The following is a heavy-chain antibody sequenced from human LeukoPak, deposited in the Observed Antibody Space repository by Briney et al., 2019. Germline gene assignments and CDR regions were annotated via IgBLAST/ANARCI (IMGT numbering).Heavy chain of an antibody. Sequence: ASVKVSFKASGYTFTGYYMHWVRQAPGQGLEWMGWINPNSGGTNYAQKFQGRVTMTRDTSISTAYMELSRLRSDDTAVYYCARDQGIRFLEWLFDYWGQGTLVTVSS. CDR2: INPNSGGT. D-gene: IGHD3-3*01. J-gene: IGHJ4*02. V-gene: IGHV1-2*02. CDR1: GYTFTGYY. CDR3: ARDQGIRFLEWLFDY.